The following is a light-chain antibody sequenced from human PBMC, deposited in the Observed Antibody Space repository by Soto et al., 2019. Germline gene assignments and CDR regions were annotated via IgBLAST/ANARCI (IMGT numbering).Light chain of an antibody. CDR2: EGS. CDR1: SSDVGSYNL. J-gene: IGLJ1*01. V-gene: IGLV2-23*01. CDR3: CSYAGSSTNYV. Sequence: QSALTQPASVSGSPGQSITISCTGTSSDVGSYNLVPWYQQHPGKAPKLMIYEGSKRPSGVSNRFSGSKSGNTASLTISGLQAEDEADYYCCSYAGSSTNYVFGTGTKLTVL.